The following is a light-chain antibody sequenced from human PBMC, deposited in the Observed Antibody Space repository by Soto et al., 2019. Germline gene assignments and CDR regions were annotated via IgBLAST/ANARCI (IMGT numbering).Light chain of an antibody. J-gene: IGKJ1*01. CDR1: QSINSW. CDR3: QQYNSYSWT. V-gene: IGKV1-5*03. CDR2: KAS. Sequence: DIQMTQSPSTLSASVGDRVTITCRASQSINSWLAWYQQKPGKAPNLLIYKASSLQSGVPSRFSGSGSGTEFTLTISSLQPDDFATYYCQQYNSYSWTFSRGTKVEIK.